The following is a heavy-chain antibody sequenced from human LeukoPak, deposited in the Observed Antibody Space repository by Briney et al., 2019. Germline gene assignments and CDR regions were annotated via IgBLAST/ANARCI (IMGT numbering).Heavy chain of an antibody. Sequence: ASVKVSCKASGYTFTSYYMHWVRQAPGQGLEWMGIINPSGGSTSYAQKFQGRVTMTRDTSTSTVYMELSSLRSDDTAVYYCARDWGLTIFGVVPYFDYWGQGTLVTVSS. CDR1: GYTFTSYY. J-gene: IGHJ4*02. D-gene: IGHD3-3*01. CDR3: ARDWGLTIFGVVPYFDY. CDR2: INPSGGST. V-gene: IGHV1-46*01.